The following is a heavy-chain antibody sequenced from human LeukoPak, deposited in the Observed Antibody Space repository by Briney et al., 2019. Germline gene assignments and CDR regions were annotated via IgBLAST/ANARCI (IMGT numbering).Heavy chain of an antibody. CDR3: ARGGYCSSTSCYGNWFDP. D-gene: IGHD2-2*01. J-gene: IGHJ5*02. Sequence: SVKVSCKASGGTFSSCAISWVRQAPGQGLEWMGGIIPIFGTANYAQKFQGRVTITTDESTSTAYMELSSLRSEDTAVYYCARGGYCSSTSCYGNWFDPWGQGTLVTVSS. CDR2: IIPIFGTA. CDR1: GGTFSSCA. V-gene: IGHV1-69*05.